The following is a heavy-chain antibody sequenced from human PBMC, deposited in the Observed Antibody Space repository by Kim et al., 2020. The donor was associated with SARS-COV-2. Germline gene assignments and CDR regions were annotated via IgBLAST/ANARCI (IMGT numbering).Heavy chain of an antibody. Sequence: GGSLRLSCAASGFTFDDYAMHWVRQAPGKGLEWVSLISGDGGSTYYADSVKGRFTISRDNSKNSLYLQMNSLRTEDTALYYCAKSRYDFWSGYINYPYYYYGMDVWGQGTTVTVSS. CDR3: AKSRYDFWSGYINYPYYYYGMDV. CDR1: GFTFDDYA. V-gene: IGHV3-43*02. D-gene: IGHD3-3*01. CDR2: ISGDGGST. J-gene: IGHJ6*02.